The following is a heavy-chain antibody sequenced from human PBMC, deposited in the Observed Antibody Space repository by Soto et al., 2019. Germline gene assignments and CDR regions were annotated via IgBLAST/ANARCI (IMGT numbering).Heavy chain of an antibody. D-gene: IGHD6-19*01. Sequence: QVQLVESGGGVVQPGRSLRLSCAASGFTFSSFAMHWVRQAPGKGLEWVAVTSSDGSNKYYADSVKGRFTISRDNSKNTLYLKMNSLRADDTAVYYCAKKSGSSGRADAFDIWGQGTMVTVSA. V-gene: IGHV3-30-3*02. CDR2: TSSDGSNK. CDR3: AKKSGSSGRADAFDI. J-gene: IGHJ3*02. CDR1: GFTFSSFA.